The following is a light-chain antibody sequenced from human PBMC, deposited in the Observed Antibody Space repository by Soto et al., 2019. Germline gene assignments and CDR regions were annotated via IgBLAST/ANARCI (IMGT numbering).Light chain of an antibody. CDR1: QSVSSSY. CDR3: QYYGTSPKP. Sequence: EIVLTQSPGTLSLSPGERATLSFRASQSVSSSYLAWYQQKPGQAPRLLILGASSRATGIPDRFSGSGSGSDFTLTISRLEPEDFAVYYCQYYGTSPKPFGQGTKVDIK. V-gene: IGKV3-20*01. J-gene: IGKJ1*01. CDR2: GAS.